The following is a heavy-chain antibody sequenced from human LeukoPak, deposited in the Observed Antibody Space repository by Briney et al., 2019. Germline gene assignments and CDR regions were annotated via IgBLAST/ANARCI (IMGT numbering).Heavy chain of an antibody. Sequence: GGSLRLSCAASGFTFSSYGMHWVRQAPGKGPEWVAFIRYDGSKKYYADSVKGRFTISRDNSKNSLYLQMNSLRAEDTAVYYCARGRLIDYWGQGTLVTVSS. CDR2: IRYDGSKK. CDR3: ARGRLIDY. V-gene: IGHV3-30*02. CDR1: GFTFSSYG. D-gene: IGHD3-16*01. J-gene: IGHJ4*02.